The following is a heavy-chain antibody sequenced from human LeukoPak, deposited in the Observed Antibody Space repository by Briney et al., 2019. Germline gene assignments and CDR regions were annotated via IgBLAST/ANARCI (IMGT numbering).Heavy chain of an antibody. Sequence: GASVKVSCKASGYTFTGYYMHWVRQAPGQGLEWMGWINPNSGSTYYAQKYQGRVTMTRDTYISTAYMELSRLRSDDMAVYYCAGGYCTNGVCPGWFDPWGQGTLVTVSS. D-gene: IGHD2-8*01. CDR2: INPNSGST. CDR1: GYTFTGYY. J-gene: IGHJ5*02. CDR3: AGGYCTNGVCPGWFDP. V-gene: IGHV1-2*02.